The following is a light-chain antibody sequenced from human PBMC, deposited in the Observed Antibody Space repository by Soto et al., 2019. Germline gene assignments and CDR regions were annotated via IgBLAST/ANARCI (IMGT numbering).Light chain of an antibody. V-gene: IGKV1-39*01. CDR3: QQGYRLGLT. CDR1: HIVDTS. Sequence: DIQMTRSPSSLSSSVGDRVTVTCRTIHIVDTSLNWYQQKPGNAPKLLIYSASNLQSGVPSRFSGSGSGTDFTLTISGLQPEDFVTYYCQQGYRLGLTFGGGTKVDIK. J-gene: IGKJ4*01. CDR2: SAS.